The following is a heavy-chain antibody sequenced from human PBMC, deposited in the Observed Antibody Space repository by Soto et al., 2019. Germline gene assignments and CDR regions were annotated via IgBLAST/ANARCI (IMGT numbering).Heavy chain of an antibody. CDR3: ARDRHGSDWYTYYFYTLAV. D-gene: IGHD6-13*01. CDR1: GFIFIDYA. Sequence: GGSLRLSCAASGFIFIDYAMTWVLQAPWKGLEWVSGISGSGEGIYYADSVEGRFTISRDNSKNTLYLQMNSLRGEDTAVYYCARDRHGSDWYTYYFYTLAVWGQGTTVTVSS. CDR2: ISGSGEGI. V-gene: IGHV3-23*01. J-gene: IGHJ6*02.